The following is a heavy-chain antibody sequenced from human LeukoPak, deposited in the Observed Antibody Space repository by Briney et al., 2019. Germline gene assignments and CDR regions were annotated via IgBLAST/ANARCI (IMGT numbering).Heavy chain of an antibody. D-gene: IGHD5-24*01. Sequence: ASVKVSCKVSGYTLTELSMHWVRQAPGKGLEWMGGFYPEDGETIYAQKFQGRVTMTEDTSTDTAYMELSSLRSEDTAVYYCARCGSLPTTTIHYYYGMDVWGQGTTVTVSS. V-gene: IGHV1-24*01. CDR2: FYPEDGET. CDR3: ARCGSLPTTTIHYYYGMDV. CDR1: GYTLTELS. J-gene: IGHJ6*02.